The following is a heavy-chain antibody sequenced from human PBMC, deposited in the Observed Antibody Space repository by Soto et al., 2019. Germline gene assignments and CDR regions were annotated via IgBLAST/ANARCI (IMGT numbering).Heavy chain of an antibody. CDR1: GYSVSIAYY. D-gene: IGHD3-22*01. V-gene: IGHV4-38-2*01. J-gene: IGHJ5*02. CDR3: ARVGPWVPYYYDSNHSTFDTWFVP. CDR2: IYHVGST. Sequence: SDTLSLSFAVSGYSVSIAYYWDFLRQPPGKGPDLIGRIYHVGSTYYNPSLNSRVTFSIDMAENHVSLILDFVTAADTADYYCARVGPWVPYYYDSNHSTFDTWFVPCDQGPLVTVSS.